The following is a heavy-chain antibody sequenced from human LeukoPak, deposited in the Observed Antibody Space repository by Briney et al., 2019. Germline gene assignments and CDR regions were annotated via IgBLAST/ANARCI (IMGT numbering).Heavy chain of an antibody. CDR1: GFTFSSYS. J-gene: IGHJ4*02. D-gene: IGHD3-3*01. Sequence: PGGSLRLPCAASGFTFSSYSMNWVRQAPGKGLEWVSSISSSSSYIYYADSVKGRFTISRDNAKNSLYLQMNSLRAEDTAVYYCARDRALNDFWSGNIYYFDYWGQGTLVTVSS. CDR3: ARDRALNDFWSGNIYYFDY. CDR2: ISSSSSYI. V-gene: IGHV3-21*01.